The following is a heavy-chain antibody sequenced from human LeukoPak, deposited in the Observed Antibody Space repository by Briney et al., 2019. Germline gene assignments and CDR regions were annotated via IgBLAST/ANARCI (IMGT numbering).Heavy chain of an antibody. D-gene: IGHD5-18*01. CDR3: ARGSYSYGYGPFDY. V-gene: IGHV3-66*01. J-gene: IGHJ4*02. CDR1: GFTVSSNY. Sequence: GGSLRLSCAASGFTVSSNYMSWVRQAPGKGLEWVSVIYSGGSTYYADSVRGRFTISRDNSKNTLYLQMNSLRAEDTAVYYCARGSYSYGYGPFDYWGQGTLVTVSS. CDR2: IYSGGST.